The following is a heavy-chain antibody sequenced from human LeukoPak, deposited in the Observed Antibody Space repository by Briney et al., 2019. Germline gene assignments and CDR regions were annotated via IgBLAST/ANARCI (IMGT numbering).Heavy chain of an antibody. D-gene: IGHD3-16*01. V-gene: IGHV3-21*01. Sequence: GGSLRLSCVASGFSFSSCNMNWVRQAPGQGLEWVSSISRSASNIYYADSVKGRFTISRDNAKNSFYLQMNSLRAEDTAVFYCARDPEGFGATYFDYWGQGTLVTVSS. CDR3: ARDPEGFGATYFDY. CDR2: ISRSASNI. J-gene: IGHJ4*02. CDR1: GFSFSSCN.